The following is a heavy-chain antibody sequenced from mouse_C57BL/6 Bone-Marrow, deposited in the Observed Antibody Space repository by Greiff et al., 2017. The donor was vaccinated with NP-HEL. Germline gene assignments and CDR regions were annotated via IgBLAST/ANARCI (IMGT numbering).Heavy chain of an antibody. J-gene: IGHJ4*01. CDR2: ISDGGSYT. D-gene: IGHD2-5*01. CDR1: GFTFSSYA. Sequence: EVKLVESGGGLVKPGGSLKLSCAASGFTFSSYAMSWVRQTPEKRLEWVATISDGGSYTYYPDNVKGRFTISRDNAKNNLYLQMSHLTSEDTAMYYCARERPFDSNYGGMDYWGQGTSVTVSS. CDR3: ARERPFDSNYGGMDY. V-gene: IGHV5-4*01.